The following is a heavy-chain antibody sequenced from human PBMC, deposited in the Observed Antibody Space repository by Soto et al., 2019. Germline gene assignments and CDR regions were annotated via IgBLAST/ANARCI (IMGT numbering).Heavy chain of an antibody. CDR2: ISAYNGNT. Sequence: WVRQAPGQGLEWMGWISAYNGNTNHPQSLQGRVTMTTDTSRNTAYMELRSLRSDDTAVYYCARHRFNYYDDTVYYYFDYWGQGTLVTVSS. CDR3: ARHRFNYYDDTVYYYFDY. J-gene: IGHJ4*02. V-gene: IGHV1-18*01. D-gene: IGHD3-22*01.